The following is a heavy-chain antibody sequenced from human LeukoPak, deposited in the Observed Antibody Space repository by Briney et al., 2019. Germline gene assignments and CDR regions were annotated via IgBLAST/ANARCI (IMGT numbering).Heavy chain of an antibody. V-gene: IGHV1-69*06. Sequence: SVKVSCKASGGTFSSYAISWVRQAPGQGLEWMGGIIPIFGTANYAQKFQGRVTITADKSTSTAYMELSSLRSEDTAVYYCARAAYYDSSGYYPPHDYWGQGTLVTVSS. CDR2: IIPIFGTA. CDR3: ARAAYYDSSGYYPPHDY. D-gene: IGHD3-22*01. J-gene: IGHJ4*02. CDR1: GGTFSSYA.